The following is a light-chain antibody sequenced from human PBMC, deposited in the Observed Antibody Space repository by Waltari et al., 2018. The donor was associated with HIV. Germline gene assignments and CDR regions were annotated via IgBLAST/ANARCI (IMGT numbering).Light chain of an antibody. CDR1: GSNIGNNY. CDR2: ENN. V-gene: IGLV1-51*02. Sequence: QSVLTQPPSVSAAPGQKVTISCSGSGSNIGNNYVSWYQQLPGTAPKVLMFENNKRHAGAPDRFSGSKSDTSATRAITGLQPGDEAYYYCGTWDTRLSAWVFGGGTKLSVL. CDR3: GTWDTRLSAWV. J-gene: IGLJ3*02.